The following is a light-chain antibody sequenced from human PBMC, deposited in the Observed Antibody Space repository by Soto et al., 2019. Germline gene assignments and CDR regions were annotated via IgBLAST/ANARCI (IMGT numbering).Light chain of an antibody. CDR1: QSVSNDF. CDR3: KQYGSSLPT. CDR2: GIS. Sequence: IVLTQSPGSLSFSPGERATLSCRASQSVSNDFLAWYQQKPGQAPRLLIYGISNRATGIPDRFSGSGSGKDFTLTISRLEPEDYAVYSCKQYGSSLPTFGAGTKVEIX. V-gene: IGKV3-20*01. J-gene: IGKJ4*01.